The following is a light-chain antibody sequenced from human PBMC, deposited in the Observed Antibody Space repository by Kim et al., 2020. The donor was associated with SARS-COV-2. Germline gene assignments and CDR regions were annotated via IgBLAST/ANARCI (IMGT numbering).Light chain of an antibody. CDR1: DSNIGAGYD. CDR3: QSYDSSLSGSKV. Sequence: VTISCTGSDSNIGAGYDVHWYQQRPGTAPKLLISGHNNRPSGVPDRFSDSKSGISASLAITGLQAEDEADYYCQSYDSSLSGSKVFGGGTKLTVL. V-gene: IGLV1-40*01. CDR2: GHN. J-gene: IGLJ2*01.